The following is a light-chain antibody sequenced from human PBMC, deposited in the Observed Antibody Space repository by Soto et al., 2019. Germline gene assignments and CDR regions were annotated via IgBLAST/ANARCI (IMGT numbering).Light chain of an antibody. CDR3: LLDFRYFWA. CDR2: KAS. J-gene: IGKJ1*01. V-gene: IGKV1-5*03. CDR1: QTISSW. Sequence: DIQMTQSPSTLSGSVGDRVTITCRASQTISSWLAWYQQKPGKDPKLLIYKASTLKSGVPSRFSGSGSGTEFTLTISSLQPDDFATYYCLLDFRYFWAFGQGTKVDIK.